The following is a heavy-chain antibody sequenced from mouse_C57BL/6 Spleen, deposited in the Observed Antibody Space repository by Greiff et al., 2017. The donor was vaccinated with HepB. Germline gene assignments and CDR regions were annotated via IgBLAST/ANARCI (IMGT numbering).Heavy chain of an antibody. V-gene: IGHV1-72*01. CDR2: IDPNSGGT. CDR3: ARSTTVVADYAMDY. CDR1: GYTFTSYW. J-gene: IGHJ4*01. Sequence: VQLQQSGAELVKPGASVKLSCKASGYTFTSYWMHWVKQRPGRGLEWIGRIDPNSGGTKYNEKFKSKATLTVDKPSSTAYMQLSSLTSEDSAVYYCARSTTVVADYAMDYWGQGTSVTVSS. D-gene: IGHD1-1*01.